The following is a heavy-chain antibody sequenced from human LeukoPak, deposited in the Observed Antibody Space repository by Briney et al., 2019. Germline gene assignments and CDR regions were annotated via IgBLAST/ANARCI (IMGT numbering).Heavy chain of an antibody. V-gene: IGHV3-74*01. Sequence: GGSLRLSCAAYGFTFSSYYMHWVRHAPGKGLVWVSYINRDGSIIRYADSVKGRFTISRDNAKNTVYLQMNSLRAEDTAVYYCVRGDGFILDYWGQGTLVTVST. CDR2: INRDGSII. J-gene: IGHJ4*02. CDR3: VRGDGFILDY. D-gene: IGHD5-24*01. CDR1: GFTFSSYY.